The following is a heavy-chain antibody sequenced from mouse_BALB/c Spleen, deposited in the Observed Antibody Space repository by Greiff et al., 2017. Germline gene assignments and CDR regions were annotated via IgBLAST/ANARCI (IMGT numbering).Heavy chain of an antibody. CDR1: GYSITSDYA. CDR3: ATGTDY. Sequence: EVKLQESGPGLVKPSQSLSLTCTVTGYSITSDYAWNWIRQFPGNKLEWMGYISYSGSTSYNPSLKSRISITRDTSKNQFFLQLNSVTTEDTATYYCATGTDYWGQGTTLTVSS. J-gene: IGHJ2*01. CDR2: ISYSGST. D-gene: IGHD4-1*01. V-gene: IGHV3-2*02.